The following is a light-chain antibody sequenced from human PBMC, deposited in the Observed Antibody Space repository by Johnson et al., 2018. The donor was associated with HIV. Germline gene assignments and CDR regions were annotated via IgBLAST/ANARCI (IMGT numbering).Light chain of an antibody. V-gene: IGLV1-51*02. CDR2: ENN. CDR3: GTWDSSLSVYV. CDR1: SSNIGNNY. Sequence: QSVLTQPPSVSAAPGQKVTISCSGSSSNIGNNYVSWYQQFPGTAPKLLIYENNKRPSGIPDRFSGSKSGTSATLGITGLQTGDEADYYCGTWDSSLSVYVFGTGTKVPVL. J-gene: IGLJ1*01.